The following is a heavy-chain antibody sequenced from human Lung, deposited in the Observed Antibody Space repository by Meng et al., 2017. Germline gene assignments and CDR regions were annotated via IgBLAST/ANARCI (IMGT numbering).Heavy chain of an antibody. CDR2: IYNSLST. CDR3: ARCQKGYFNH. J-gene: IGHJ2*01. CDR1: GGSIGRRNPD. Sequence: VQRKVSDPRRVNPCQARAHTCTVSGGSIGRRNPDWSWIGQPPRKGLEWSGNIYNSLSTYYNTSLKSRITISVDTSKNQFSQKLSAVTAADTAVYYCARCQKGYFNHWGRGTLVTVSS. V-gene: IGHV4-30-4*01.